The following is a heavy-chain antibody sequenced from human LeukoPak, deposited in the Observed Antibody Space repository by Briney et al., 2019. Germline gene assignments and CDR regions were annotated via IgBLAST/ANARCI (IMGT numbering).Heavy chain of an antibody. CDR1: GGTFSSYA. Sequence: SVKVSCKASGGTFSSYAISWVRQAPGQGLEWMGGIIPIFGTANYAQKFQGRVTITADESTSTAYMELSSLRAEDTAVYYCARAAYDDNGYTANHDSWGQGTLVTVSS. CDR2: IIPIFGTA. CDR3: ARAAYDDNGYTANHDS. V-gene: IGHV1-69*13. J-gene: IGHJ4*02. D-gene: IGHD3-22*01.